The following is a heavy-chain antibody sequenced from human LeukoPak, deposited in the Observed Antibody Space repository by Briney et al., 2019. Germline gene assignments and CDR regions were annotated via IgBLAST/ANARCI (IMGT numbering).Heavy chain of an antibody. CDR1: GFTFGDYA. V-gene: IGHV3-49*04. CDR2: IRSKAYSGTT. D-gene: IGHD6-19*01. Sequence: GRSLRLSCTASGFTFGDYAMSWVRQAPGKGLEWVGFIRSKAYSGTTEYAASVIGRFTNSRDNSKCIAYLQMNSLKTEDTAVDYGTRTRIRHQYRSGWSYFDYWGQGTLVTVSS. CDR3: TRTRIRHQYRSGWSYFDY. J-gene: IGHJ4*02.